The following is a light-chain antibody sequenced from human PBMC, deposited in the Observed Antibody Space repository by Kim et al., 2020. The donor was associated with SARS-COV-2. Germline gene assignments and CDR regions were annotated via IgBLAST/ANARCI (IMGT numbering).Light chain of an antibody. J-gene: IGLJ2*01. V-gene: IGLV3-25*03. CDR3: QSADSSGTYVV. CDR1: ALPRQY. CDR2: KDS. Sequence: PGQTARITCSGDALPRQYAYWYQQKPGQAPVLVIYKDSERPSGIPERFSGSSSGTTVTLTISGVQAEDEADYYCQSADSSGTYVVFGGGTQLTVL.